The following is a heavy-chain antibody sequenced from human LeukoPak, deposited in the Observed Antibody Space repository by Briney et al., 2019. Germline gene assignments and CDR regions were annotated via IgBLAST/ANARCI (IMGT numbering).Heavy chain of an antibody. CDR3: ASRIVGAYDAFDI. J-gene: IGHJ3*02. V-gene: IGHV4-38-2*01. Sequence: PSETLSLTCAVSGYSTSSGYYRGWIRQPPGKGLEWIGSIYHSGSTYYNPSLKSRVTISVDTSKNQFSLKLSSVTAADTAVYYCASRIVGAYDAFDIWGQGTMVTVSS. CDR2: IYHSGST. D-gene: IGHD1-26*01. CDR1: GYSTSSGYY.